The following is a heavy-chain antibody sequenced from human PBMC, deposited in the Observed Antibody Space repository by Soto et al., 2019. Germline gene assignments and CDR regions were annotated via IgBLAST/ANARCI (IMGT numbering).Heavy chain of an antibody. D-gene: IGHD5-12*01. CDR2: IYYSGST. V-gene: IGHV4-59*08. CDR3: ATAISGYDSPEFDY. Sequence: PSETLSLTCTVSGGSISSYYWSWIRQPPGKGLVWIGYIYYSGSTNYNPSLKSRVTISVDTSKNQFSLKLSSVTAADTAVYYCATAISGYDSPEFDYCGQGTLVTVSS. CDR1: GGSISSYY. J-gene: IGHJ4*02.